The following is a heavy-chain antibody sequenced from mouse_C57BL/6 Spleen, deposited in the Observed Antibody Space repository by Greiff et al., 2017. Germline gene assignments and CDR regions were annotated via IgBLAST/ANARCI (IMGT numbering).Heavy chain of an antibody. J-gene: IGHJ4*01. CDR3: ARSSYYSNYNAMDY. CDR2: INPSNGGT. CDR1: GYTFTSYW. V-gene: IGHV1-53*01. D-gene: IGHD2-5*01. Sequence: VQLQESGTELVKPGASVKLSCKASGYTFTSYWMPWVKQRPGQGLEWIGNINPSNGGTNYNEKFKSKATLTVDKSSSTAYMQLSSLTSEDSAVYYCARSSYYSNYNAMDYWGQGTSVTVSS.